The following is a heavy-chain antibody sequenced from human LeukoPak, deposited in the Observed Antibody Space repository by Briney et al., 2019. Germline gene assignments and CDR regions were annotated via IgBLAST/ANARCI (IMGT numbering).Heavy chain of an antibody. CDR2: IIPIFGTA. D-gene: IGHD1-26*01. V-gene: IGHV1-69*13. Sequence: SVKVSCKASGGTFSSYAISWVRQAPGQGLEWMGGIIPIFGTANYAQKFQGRVTITADESTSTAYMELSSLRSEDTAVYYCASKWEPLYGMDVWGQGTTVTISS. J-gene: IGHJ6*02. CDR1: GGTFSSYA. CDR3: ASKWEPLYGMDV.